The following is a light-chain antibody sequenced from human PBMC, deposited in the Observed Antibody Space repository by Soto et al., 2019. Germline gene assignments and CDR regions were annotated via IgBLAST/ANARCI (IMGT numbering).Light chain of an antibody. V-gene: IGLV2-11*01. CDR3: CSYAGSYIPYV. CDR2: DVT. CDR1: SSDVGFYNY. Sequence: QSALTQPHSLSGSPGQSVTISCSGTSSDVGFYNYVSWYQQHPGKAPKLMIYDVTKRPSGVPDRFSGSKSDNTASLTISGLQAEDEADYYCCSYAGSYIPYVFGSGTKVTVL. J-gene: IGLJ1*01.